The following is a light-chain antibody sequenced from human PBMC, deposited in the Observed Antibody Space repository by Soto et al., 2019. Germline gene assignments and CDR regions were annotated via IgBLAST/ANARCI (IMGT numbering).Light chain of an antibody. CDR3: QSYDSSLSGFYV. CDR1: NSNIGAGYD. CDR2: ANS. J-gene: IGLJ1*01. V-gene: IGLV1-40*01. Sequence: QSVLTQPPSVSGAPGQRVTISCTGSNSNIGAGYDVHWYQQLPGRAPKLLIYANSNRPSGVPDRFSGSRSGTSASLAITGLQADDEADYSCQSYDSSLSGFYVFGTGTKVTVL.